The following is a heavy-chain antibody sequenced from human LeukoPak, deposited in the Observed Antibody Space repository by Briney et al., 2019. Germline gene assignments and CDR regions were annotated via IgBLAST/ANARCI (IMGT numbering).Heavy chain of an antibody. CDR2: IYYSGST. D-gene: IGHD6-13*01. V-gene: IGHV4-31*03. Sequence: SETLSLTCTVSGGSISSGGYYWSWIRQHPGKGLEWIGYIYYSGSTYYNPSLKSRVTISVDTSKNQFSLKLSSVTAADTAVYYCATARYSSSWYHYYYGMDVWGQGTTVTVSS. J-gene: IGHJ6*02. CDR3: ATARYSSSWYHYYYGMDV. CDR1: GGSISSGGYY.